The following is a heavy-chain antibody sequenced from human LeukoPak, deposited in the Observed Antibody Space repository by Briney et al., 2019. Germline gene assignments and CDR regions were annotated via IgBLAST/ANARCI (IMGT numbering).Heavy chain of an antibody. J-gene: IGHJ4*02. Sequence: HPGGSLRLSCAACGFTFSRYPMHWVRQAPGKGLEWVAFISNDGSNTYYADSMKGRFTISRDNSKSTLYLQINNLRTEDTAIYFCARESYYDTNTQDFWGQGTLVTVSS. CDR1: GFTFSRYP. CDR2: ISNDGSNT. V-gene: IGHV3-30-3*01. D-gene: IGHD3-22*01. CDR3: ARESYYDTNTQDF.